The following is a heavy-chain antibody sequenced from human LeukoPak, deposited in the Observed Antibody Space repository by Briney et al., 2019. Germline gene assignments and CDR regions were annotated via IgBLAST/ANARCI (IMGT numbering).Heavy chain of an antibody. J-gene: IGHJ6*03. CDR1: GYTFTSYG. D-gene: IGHD3-3*01. CDR2: ISAYNGNT. V-gene: IGHV1-18*01. Sequence: ASVKVSCKASGYTFTSYGISWVRQAPGQGLEGMGWISAYNGNTNYAQKLQGRVTITTDTSTSTAYMELRSLRSDDTAVYYCARDGQTYYDFWSGHHYYMDVWGKGTTVTVSS. CDR3: ARDGQTYYDFWSGHHYYMDV.